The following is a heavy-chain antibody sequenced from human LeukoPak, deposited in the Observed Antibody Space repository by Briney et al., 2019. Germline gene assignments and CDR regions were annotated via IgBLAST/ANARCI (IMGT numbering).Heavy chain of an antibody. V-gene: IGHV4-38-2*02. Sequence: SETLSLTCTVSGYSISSGYYWGWIRQPPGKGLEWIGSIYHSGSTYYNPSLKSRVTISVDTSKNQISLKLSSVTAADTAVYYCARRNVGATPRAHFDYWGQGTLVTVSS. CDR2: IYHSGST. CDR1: GYSISSGYY. D-gene: IGHD1-26*01. CDR3: ARRNVGATPRAHFDY. J-gene: IGHJ4*02.